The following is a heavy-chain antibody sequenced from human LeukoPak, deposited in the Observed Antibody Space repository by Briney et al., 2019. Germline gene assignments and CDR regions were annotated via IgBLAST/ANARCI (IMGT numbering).Heavy chain of an antibody. V-gene: IGHV3-33*06. CDR1: EFTFSSYG. D-gene: IGHD3-3*01. CDR2: IWYDGSNK. Sequence: PGGSLRLSCAASEFTFSSYGMHWVRQAPGKGLEWVAVIWYDGSNKYYADSVKGRFTISRDNSKNTLYLQMNSLRAEDTAVYYCANHYDFWSGYFDYWGQGTLVTVSS. J-gene: IGHJ4*02. CDR3: ANHYDFWSGYFDY.